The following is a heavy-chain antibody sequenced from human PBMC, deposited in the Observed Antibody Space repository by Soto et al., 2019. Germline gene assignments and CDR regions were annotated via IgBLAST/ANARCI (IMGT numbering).Heavy chain of an antibody. V-gene: IGHV2-5*02. Sequence: QITLNESGPTVVRPTETLTLTCRFSGFSLTTSGVGVGWIRQSPGKAPDWLALIYWDDDKRYSTSLKRRLTLTKDSSKNQVVLTVSDLDPTDTATYYCAHRVLRTVFGLVTTTAIYFDFWGQGTPVAVSS. CDR2: IYWDDDK. D-gene: IGHD3-3*01. CDR1: GFSLTTSGVG. CDR3: AHRVLRTVFGLVTTTAIYFDF. J-gene: IGHJ4*02.